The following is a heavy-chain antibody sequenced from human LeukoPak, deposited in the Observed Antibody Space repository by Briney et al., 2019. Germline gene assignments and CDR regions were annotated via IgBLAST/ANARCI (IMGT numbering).Heavy chain of an antibody. CDR2: IYYSGST. CDR3: ARDVLGGDDY. D-gene: IGHD1-26*01. V-gene: IGHV4-59*01. J-gene: IGHJ4*02. Sequence: PSETLSLTCTVSGVSISSYYWSWIRQPPGKGLEWIGYIYYSGSTNYNPSLKSRVTISVDTSKNQFSLKLSSVTAADTAVYYCARDVLGGDDYWGQGTLVTVSS. CDR1: GVSISSYY.